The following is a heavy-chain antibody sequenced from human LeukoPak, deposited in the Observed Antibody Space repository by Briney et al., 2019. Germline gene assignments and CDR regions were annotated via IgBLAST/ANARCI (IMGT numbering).Heavy chain of an antibody. J-gene: IGHJ3*02. CDR1: GFTFSSYG. V-gene: IGHV3-33*01. Sequence: GGSLRLSCAASGFTFSSYGMHWVRQAPGKGLEWVAAIWYDGSNKYYADSVKGRFTISRDNSKNTLYLQMNSLRAEDTAVYYCATGVNYDRGAFDIWGQGTMVTVSS. CDR3: ATGVNYDRGAFDI. D-gene: IGHD3-22*01. CDR2: IWYDGSNK.